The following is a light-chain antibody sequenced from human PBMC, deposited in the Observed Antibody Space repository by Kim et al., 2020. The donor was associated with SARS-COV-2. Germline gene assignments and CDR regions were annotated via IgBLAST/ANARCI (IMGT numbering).Light chain of an antibody. CDR1: SSDVGCYLF. CDR2: DVS. J-gene: IGLJ2*01. Sequence: GTSRTMSSTRTSSDVGCYLFVSWYQQQPGQAPKLILYDVSHRPSGVSNRFSGSKSGNRASLTIFGLQAEDEADYYCTSYPRTSTLVFGGGTQLTVL. CDR3: TSYPRTSTLV. V-gene: IGLV2-14*04.